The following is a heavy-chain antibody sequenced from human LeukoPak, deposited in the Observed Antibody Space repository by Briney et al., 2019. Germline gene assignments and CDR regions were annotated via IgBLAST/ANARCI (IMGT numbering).Heavy chain of an antibody. D-gene: IGHD6-13*01. CDR3: ARAGIAAAGTRGLFDY. CDR2: IKQDGSDK. CDR1: GFTFSSYW. Sequence: GGSLRLSCAASGFTFSSYWMSWVRQAPGKGLEWVANIKQDGSDKYYVDSVKGRFTISRDNAKNSLYLQMNSLRAEDTAVYYCARAGIAAAGTRGLFDYWGQRTLVTVCS. V-gene: IGHV3-7*03. J-gene: IGHJ4*02.